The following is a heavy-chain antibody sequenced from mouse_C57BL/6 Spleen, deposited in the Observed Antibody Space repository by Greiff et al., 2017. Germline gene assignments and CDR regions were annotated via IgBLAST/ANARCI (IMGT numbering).Heavy chain of an antibody. Sequence: EVHLVESGPGLVKPSQSLSLTCSVTGYSITSGYYWNWIRQFPGNKLEWMGYISYDGSNNYNPSLKNRISITRDTSKNQFFLKLNSVTTEDTATYYCARGGTGPWFAYWGQGTLVTVSA. CDR1: GYSITSGYY. CDR3: ARGGTGPWFAY. V-gene: IGHV3-6*01. CDR2: ISYDGSN. D-gene: IGHD4-1*01. J-gene: IGHJ3*01.